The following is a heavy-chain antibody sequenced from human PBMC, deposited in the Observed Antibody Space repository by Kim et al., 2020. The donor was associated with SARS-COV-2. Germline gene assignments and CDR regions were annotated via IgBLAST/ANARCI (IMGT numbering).Heavy chain of an antibody. J-gene: IGHJ1*01. D-gene: IGHD3-3*01. V-gene: IGHV4-61*03. Sequence: NYTPSLKSRVSISVYTSKKHFSLKVNSVTAADTAVYYCAGGILACFECFKNWGQGALVTVSS. CDR3: AGGILACFECFKN.